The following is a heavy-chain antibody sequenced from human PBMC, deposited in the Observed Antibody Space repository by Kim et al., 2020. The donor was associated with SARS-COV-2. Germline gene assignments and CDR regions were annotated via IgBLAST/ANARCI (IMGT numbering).Heavy chain of an antibody. CDR3: ARGGMTKFDQ. J-gene: IGHJ4*02. V-gene: IGHV3-7*03. CDR2: IKRDGSEK. D-gene: IGHD4-17*01. CDR1: GFTFSNYW. Sequence: GGSLRLSCAASGFTFSNYWMTWVRQAPGKGLEWVASIKRDGSEKKFVDSGKGRFTIPRDNAKNSLYLQVNSLRADDTAVYYCARGGMTKFDQWGQGTLATVSS.